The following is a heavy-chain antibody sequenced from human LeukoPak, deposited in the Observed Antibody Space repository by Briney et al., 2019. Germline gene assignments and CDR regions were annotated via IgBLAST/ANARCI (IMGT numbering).Heavy chain of an antibody. V-gene: IGHV4-59*08. CDR2: IYYSGST. D-gene: IGHD1-1*01. CDR3: ARREGGYLPYDY. J-gene: IGHJ4*02. Sequence: SETLSLTCTVSGGSISSYYWSWIRQPPGKGLEWIGYIYYSGSTNYNPSLKSRVTISVDTSKNQFSLKLSSVTAADTAVYYCARREGGYLPYDYWGQGTLVTVSS. CDR1: GGSISSYY.